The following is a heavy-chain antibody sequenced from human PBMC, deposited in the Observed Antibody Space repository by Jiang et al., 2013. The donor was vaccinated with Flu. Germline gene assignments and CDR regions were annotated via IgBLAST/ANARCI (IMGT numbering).Heavy chain of an antibody. D-gene: IGHD3-16*01. Sequence: SQTLSLTCAISGDSVSSNTAGWNWIRQSPSRGLEWLGRTYYRSKWYTDFPPSVKGRVTIDADTSKNQFSLHLKSVTPEDTAVYFCARDRDMPSSAMGIFDYWGPGTLVTVSS. J-gene: IGHJ4*02. CDR1: GDSVSSNTAG. CDR3: ARDRDMPSSAMGIFDY. V-gene: IGHV6-1*01. CDR2: TYYRSKWYT.